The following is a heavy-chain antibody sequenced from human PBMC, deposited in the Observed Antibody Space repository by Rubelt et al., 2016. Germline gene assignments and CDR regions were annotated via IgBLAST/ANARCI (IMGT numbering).Heavy chain of an antibody. D-gene: IGHD3-10*01. CDR2: IHYSGST. J-gene: IGHJ4*02. CDR3: ARRGVSGYVDS. CDR1: GGSISSYY. V-gene: IGHV4-59*08. Sequence: QVQLQESGPGLVKASETLSLTCTVSGGSISSYYWSWIRQPPGKGPEWIGYIHYSGSTNYNPSLKSRVTILVDTSKNQFSLKLSPVTAADTAVYYCARRGVSGYVDSWGQGTLVTVSS.